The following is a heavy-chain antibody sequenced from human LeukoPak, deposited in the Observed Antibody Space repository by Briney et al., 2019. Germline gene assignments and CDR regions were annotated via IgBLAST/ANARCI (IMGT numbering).Heavy chain of an antibody. CDR3: SYYYDSSGYADY. J-gene: IGHJ4*02. CDR2: IKSKADGGTI. D-gene: IGHD3-22*01. Sequence: GGSLRLSCAASGFTFSDAWMNWVRQAPGKGLEWVGRIKSKADGGTIDYAAPVKGRFTISRDDSKNTVYMQMNSLKTEDTAVYYCSYYYDSSGYADYWGQGTLVTVSS. V-gene: IGHV3-15*01. CDR1: GFTFSDAW.